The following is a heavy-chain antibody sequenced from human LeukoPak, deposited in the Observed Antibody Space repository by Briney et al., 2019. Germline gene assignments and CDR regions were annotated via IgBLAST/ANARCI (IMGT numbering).Heavy chain of an antibody. J-gene: IGHJ4*02. D-gene: IGHD2-8*01. V-gene: IGHV3-33*06. CDR2: IWFDGSNK. Sequence: GRSLRLSCAASGFTFSSYGMHWVHQAPGKGLEWVAVIWFDGSNKYYADSVKGRFTISRDNSKNTLYLQMNSLRAEDTAVYHCAKDTMLYAPLYYFDSWGQGTLVTVSS. CDR1: GFTFSSYG. CDR3: AKDTMLYAPLYYFDS.